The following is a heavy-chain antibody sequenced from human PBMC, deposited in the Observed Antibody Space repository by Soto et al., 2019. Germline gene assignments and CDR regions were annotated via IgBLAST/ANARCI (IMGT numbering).Heavy chain of an antibody. J-gene: IGHJ1*01. CDR1: GFSLSTSGVG. D-gene: IGHD1-20*01. Sequence: QITLKESGPTLVKPTQTLTLTCTFSGFSLSTSGVGVGWIRQPPGKALEWLALIYWDDDKRYSPSLKSRLTITKDTSKNQVVLTMTNMYPVDTATYYCALTLPVWSNAEYFQHWGQGTLVTVSS. CDR3: ALTLPVWSNAEYFQH. CDR2: IYWDDDK. V-gene: IGHV2-5*02.